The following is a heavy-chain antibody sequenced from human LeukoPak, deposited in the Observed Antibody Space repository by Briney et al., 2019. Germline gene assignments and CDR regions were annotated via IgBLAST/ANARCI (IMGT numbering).Heavy chain of an antibody. J-gene: IGHJ6*02. CDR1: GYTLISYY. V-gene: IGHV1-46*01. D-gene: IGHD2-8*01. Sequence: GASLKASSTASGYTLISYYMHWVRQAPGQGLEWMGIINPSGGSPSYAQKFQDRVTMTRDTPTSTVYMELSSLKSEDTAVYYCAREDVVLVDAVRYYYYGMDVWGQGTTVAVSS. CDR3: AREDVVLVDAVRYYYYGMDV. CDR2: INPSGGSP.